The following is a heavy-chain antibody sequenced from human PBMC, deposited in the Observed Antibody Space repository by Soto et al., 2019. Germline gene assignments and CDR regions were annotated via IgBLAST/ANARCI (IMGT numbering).Heavy chain of an antibody. J-gene: IGHJ6*03. V-gene: IGHV1-3*01. Sequence: GASLKVSCKSSGYPFTSYAMHWVRQAPGQRLEWMGWINAGNGNTKYSQKFQGRVTITGDTSASTAYMELSSLRSEDTAVYYCAREDWNYDYYYMDVWGKGTTVTVSS. CDR3: AREDWNYDYYYMDV. D-gene: IGHD1-1*01. CDR1: GYPFTSYA. CDR2: INAGNGNT.